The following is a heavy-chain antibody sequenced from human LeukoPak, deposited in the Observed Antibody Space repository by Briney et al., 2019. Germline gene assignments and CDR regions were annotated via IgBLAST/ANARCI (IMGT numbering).Heavy chain of an antibody. Sequence: GGSLRLSCAASGFTFSSYSMNWVRQAPGKGLEWVSYISSSSSTIYYADSVKGRFTISRDNAKNSLYLQMNSLRAEDTAVYYCARDIPLYDSRWFDPWGQGTLVTVSS. J-gene: IGHJ5*02. V-gene: IGHV3-48*04. D-gene: IGHD5/OR15-5a*01. CDR3: ARDIPLYDSRWFDP. CDR2: ISSSSSTI. CDR1: GFTFSSYS.